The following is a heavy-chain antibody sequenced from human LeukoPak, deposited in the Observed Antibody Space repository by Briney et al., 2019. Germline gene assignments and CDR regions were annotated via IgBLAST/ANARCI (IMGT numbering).Heavy chain of an antibody. CDR2: ISSSSSYI. V-gene: IGHV3-21*01. Sequence: GGSLRLSCAASGFTFSSYSMNWVRQAPGKGLEWVSSISSSSSYIYYADSVKGRFTISRDNAKNSLYLQMNSLRAEDTAVYYCASTGSYDFWSGYYIDYWGQGTLVTVSS. CDR3: ASTGSYDFWSGYYIDY. D-gene: IGHD3-3*01. CDR1: GFTFSSYS. J-gene: IGHJ4*02.